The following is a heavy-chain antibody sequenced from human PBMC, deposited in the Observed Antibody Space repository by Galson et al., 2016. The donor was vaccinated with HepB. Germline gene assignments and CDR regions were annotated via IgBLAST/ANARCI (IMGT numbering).Heavy chain of an antibody. D-gene: IGHD6-19*01. CDR2: ISGSGSNT. J-gene: IGHJ4*02. Sequence: SLRLSCAASGFTFSKYAVTWVRQAPGKGLEWVSAISGSGSNTYYADSVKGRFAISRDNSKNTLYLQMNSLRAEDAAVYYCTFESTQSSMAGNYWGQGTLVTVSS. V-gene: IGHV3-23*01. CDR3: TFESTQSSMAGNY. CDR1: GFTFSKYA.